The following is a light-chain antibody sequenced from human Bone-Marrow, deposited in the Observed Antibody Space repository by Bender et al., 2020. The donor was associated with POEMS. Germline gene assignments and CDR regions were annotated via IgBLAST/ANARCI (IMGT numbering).Light chain of an antibody. CDR2: KDS. CDR1: IGSKS. Sequence: SYVLTQPPSVSVAPGQTARITCGGNSIGSKSVHWYQQKPGQAPVLVMSKDSERPSGIPERFSGSSSGTTVTLTISEVQAEDEADYYCQSADITDSYAVFGGGTQLTVL. V-gene: IGLV3-25*03. J-gene: IGLJ7*01. CDR3: QSADITDSYAV.